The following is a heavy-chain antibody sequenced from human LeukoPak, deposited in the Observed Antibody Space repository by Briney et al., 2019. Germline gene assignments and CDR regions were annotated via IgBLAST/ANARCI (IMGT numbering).Heavy chain of an antibody. D-gene: IGHD1-14*01. CDR1: GFTFSNYW. V-gene: IGHV3-7*01. CDR3: AKEGAYPIITYDS. J-gene: IGHJ5*01. Sequence: GGSLRLSCAASGFTFSNYWMNCLRQAPGKGREWVANIKQDGSEKYYVDSVKGRFTISRDNAKNSLYLQMNSLRAEDAGVYYCAKEGAYPIITYDSWGQGTLVTVSS. CDR2: IKQDGSEK.